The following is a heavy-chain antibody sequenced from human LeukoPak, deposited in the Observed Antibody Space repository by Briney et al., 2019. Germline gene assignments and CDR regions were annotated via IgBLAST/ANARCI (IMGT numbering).Heavy chain of an antibody. Sequence: GRSLRLSCAASGFTFDDYAMHWVRQAPGKGLEGVSGISWNSGSIGYADSVKGRFTISRDNAKNSLYLQMNSLRAEDTALYYCAKDRAIAAAGTDFDYWGQGTLVTVSS. J-gene: IGHJ4*02. D-gene: IGHD6-13*01. CDR3: AKDRAIAAAGTDFDY. V-gene: IGHV3-9*01. CDR1: GFTFDDYA. CDR2: ISWNSGSI.